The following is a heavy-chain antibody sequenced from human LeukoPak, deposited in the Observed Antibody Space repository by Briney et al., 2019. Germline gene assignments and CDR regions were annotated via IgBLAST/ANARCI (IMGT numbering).Heavy chain of an antibody. J-gene: IGHJ3*02. CDR1: GYSFTDYS. D-gene: IGHD1-26*01. CDR3: SRVRVSYPDAFDI. V-gene: IGHV1-2*02. Sequence: GASVKVSCKSSGYSFTDYSIHWVRHAPGQGLEWMGWINPNSGDIRFTQKFQVRVTMTRDTSISTAYMELSSLTYDDTAVYYCSRVRVSYPDAFDIWGQGTRLSVSS. CDR2: INPNSGDI.